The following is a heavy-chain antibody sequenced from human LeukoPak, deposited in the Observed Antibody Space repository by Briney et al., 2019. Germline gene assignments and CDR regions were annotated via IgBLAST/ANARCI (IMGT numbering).Heavy chain of an antibody. CDR2: IYPGDSDT. D-gene: IGHD3-10*01. V-gene: IGHV5-51*01. J-gene: IGHJ4*02. CDR1: GYSFTNYW. Sequence: GESLKISCEGSGYSFTNYWIGWVRQMPRKGLEWMGIIYPGDSDTRYSPSFQGQVTISADKSINTAYLQWSSLRASDTAMYYCARQTYYGSGSYAGYFDYWGQGTLVAASS. CDR3: ARQTYYGSGSYAGYFDY.